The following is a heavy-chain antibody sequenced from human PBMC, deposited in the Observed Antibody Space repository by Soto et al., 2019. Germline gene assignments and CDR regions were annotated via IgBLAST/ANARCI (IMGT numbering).Heavy chain of an antibody. CDR2: IDPSDSQT. J-gene: IGHJ4*02. D-gene: IGHD3-22*01. CDR3: ARQIYDSDTGPNFQYYFDS. Sequence: GESLKISCKGSGYSFAGYCINWVRQKPGKDLEWMGRIDPSDSQTYYSPSFRGHVTISATKSITTVFLQWSSLRASDTAMYYCARQIYDSDTGPNFQYYFDSWGQGTPVTVSS. CDR1: GYSFAGYC. V-gene: IGHV5-10-1*01.